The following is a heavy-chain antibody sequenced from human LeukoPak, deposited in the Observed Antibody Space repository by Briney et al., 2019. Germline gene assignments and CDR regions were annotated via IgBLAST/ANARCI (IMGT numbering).Heavy chain of an antibody. J-gene: IGHJ4*02. CDR2: INPNSGGT. CDR1: VSAFTDCH. Sequence: ASVKVTFKSTVSAFTDCHLHWLRQAPGQGLEWMGWINPNSGGTNYAQKFQGRVTMTRDTSISTAYMELSRLRSDDTAVYYCARSQVDTAAFSAYWGQGTLVTVSS. CDR3: ARSQVDTAAFSAY. D-gene: IGHD5-18*01. V-gene: IGHV1-2*02.